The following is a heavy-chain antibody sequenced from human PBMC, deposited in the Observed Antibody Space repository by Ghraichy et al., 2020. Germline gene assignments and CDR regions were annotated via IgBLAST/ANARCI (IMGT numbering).Heavy chain of an antibody. V-gene: IGHV3-7*01. CDR2: IKQDGSEK. CDR3: AREFSVNLIYDY. D-gene: IGHD3-10*01. CDR1: GFTFSSYW. Sequence: GESLNISCAASGFTFSSYWMSWVRQAPGKGLEWVANIKQDGSEKYYVDSVKGRFTISRDNAKNSLYLQMNSLRAEDTAVYYCAREFSVNLIYDYWGQGTLVTVSS. J-gene: IGHJ4*02.